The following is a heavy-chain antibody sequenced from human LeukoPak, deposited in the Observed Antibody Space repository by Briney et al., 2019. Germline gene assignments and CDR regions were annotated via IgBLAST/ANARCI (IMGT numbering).Heavy chain of an antibody. J-gene: IGHJ6*02. CDR2: ISYDGSKK. Sequence: GRSLRLSCAASVFTFSSYGMHWVRQAPGKGLEGVAVISYDGSKKYYPHSVKGRFTISRDNSKNTLYLQMNSLRAEDTAVYYCAKNRMARGRQYGMDVWGQGTTVTVSS. CDR1: VFTFSSYG. D-gene: IGHD3-10*01. CDR3: AKNRMARGRQYGMDV. V-gene: IGHV3-30*18.